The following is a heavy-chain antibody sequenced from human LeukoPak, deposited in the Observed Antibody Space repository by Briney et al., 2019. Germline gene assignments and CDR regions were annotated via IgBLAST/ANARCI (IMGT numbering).Heavy chain of an antibody. Sequence: GGSLRLSCAASGFTFDDYAMHWVRQAPGKGLEWVSGISWNSGSIGYADSVKGRFTISRDNAKNSLYLQMNSLRAEDTALYYCAKDSEWELAYYFDYWGQGTLVTVSS. CDR3: AKDSEWELAYYFDY. CDR2: ISWNSGSI. CDR1: GFTFDDYA. D-gene: IGHD1-26*01. V-gene: IGHV3-9*01. J-gene: IGHJ4*02.